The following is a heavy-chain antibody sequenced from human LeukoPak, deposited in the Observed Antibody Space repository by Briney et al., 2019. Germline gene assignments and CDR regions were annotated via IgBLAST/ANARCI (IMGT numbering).Heavy chain of an antibody. D-gene: IGHD5-18*01. J-gene: IGHJ6*02. V-gene: IGHV1-3*01. CDR1: GGTFSSYA. Sequence: GASVKVSCKASGGTFSSYAISWVRQAPGQRLEWMGWINAGNGNTKYSQKFQGRVTITRDTSASTAYMELSSLRSEDTAVYYCAREVGRCSYGTSYYYYYGMDVWGQGTTVTVSS. CDR3: AREVGRCSYGTSYYYYYGMDV. CDR2: INAGNGNT.